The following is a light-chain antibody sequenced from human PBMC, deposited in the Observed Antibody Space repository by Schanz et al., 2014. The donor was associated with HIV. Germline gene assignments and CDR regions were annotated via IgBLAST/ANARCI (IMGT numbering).Light chain of an antibody. Sequence: QSALTQPASVSGSPGQSISISCTGTSGDVGSYNYVSWYQQHPGKAPKLMIYDVSNRPSGVSSRFSGSKSGNTASLTISGLQAEDEADYYCSSYTSSGTQVFGTGTKLTVL. V-gene: IGLV2-14*03. CDR1: SGDVGSYNY. CDR2: DVS. J-gene: IGLJ1*01. CDR3: SSYTSSGTQV.